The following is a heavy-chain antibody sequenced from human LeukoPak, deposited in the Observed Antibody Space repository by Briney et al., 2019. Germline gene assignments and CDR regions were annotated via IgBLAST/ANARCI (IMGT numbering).Heavy chain of an antibody. D-gene: IGHD3-16*02. V-gene: IGHV1-18*01. Sequence: PSVKVSCKASGYTFTSYGISWVRQAPGQGLEWMGWISAYNGNTNYAQKLQGRVTMTTDTSTSTAYMELRSLRSDDTAVYYCARDDPLLSLRLGDYAWGSHRSGFTYWGQGTLVTVSS. CDR2: ISAYNGNT. CDR1: GYTFTSYG. J-gene: IGHJ4*02. CDR3: ARDDPLLSLRLGDYAWGSHRSGFTY.